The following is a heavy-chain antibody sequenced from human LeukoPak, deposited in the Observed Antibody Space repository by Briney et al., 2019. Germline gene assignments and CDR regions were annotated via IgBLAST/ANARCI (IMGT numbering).Heavy chain of an antibody. V-gene: IGHV3-7*01. CDR2: IKQDGSEK. D-gene: IGHD6-19*01. Sequence: GGSLRLSCAASGFTFSSYWMSWVRQAPGKGLEWVANIKQDGSEKYYVDSMKGRFTISRDNAKNSLYLQMNSLRAEDTAVYYCARDAKQWLVLGYFDLWGRGTLVTVSS. CDR1: GFTFSSYW. CDR3: ARDAKQWLVLGYFDL. J-gene: IGHJ2*01.